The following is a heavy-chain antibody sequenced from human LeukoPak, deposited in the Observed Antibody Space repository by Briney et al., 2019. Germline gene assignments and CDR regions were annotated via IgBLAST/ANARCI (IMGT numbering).Heavy chain of an antibody. CDR3: ARDYPFDAFDI. J-gene: IGHJ3*02. V-gene: IGHV3-66*01. CDR2: IYSGGST. Sequence: GGSLRLSCAASGFTFSSYAMSWVRQAPGKGLEWVPIIYSGGSTYYADSVKGRFTISRDNSKNTLYLQMNSLRAEDTAVYYCARDYPFDAFDIWGQGTMVTVSS. CDR1: GFTFSSYA.